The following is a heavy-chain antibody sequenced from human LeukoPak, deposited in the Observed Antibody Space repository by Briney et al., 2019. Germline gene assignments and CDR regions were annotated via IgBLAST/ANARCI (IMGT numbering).Heavy chain of an antibody. V-gene: IGHV1-2*02. D-gene: IGHD2-2*01. CDR3: ASWDCSSTSCYASLGPVVVGSHDAFDI. CDR2: INPNSGGT. J-gene: IGHJ3*02. CDR1: GYTFTGYY. Sequence: GASVKVSCKASGYTFTGYYMHWVRQAPGQGLEWMGWINPNSGGTNYAQKFQGRVTMTRDTSISTAYMELSRLRSDDTAVYYCASWDCSSTSCYASLGPVVVGSHDAFDIWGQGTMVTVSS.